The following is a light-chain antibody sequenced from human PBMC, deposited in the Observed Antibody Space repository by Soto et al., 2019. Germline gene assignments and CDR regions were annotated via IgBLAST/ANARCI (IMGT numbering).Light chain of an antibody. CDR3: QQWYGTPLT. V-gene: IGKV4-1*01. Sequence: IVMTQSPDSLAVSLGERATINCKSSQTVLHSSNNTSYLAWYQQKPGQPPEVLISGASTRESAVPDPFSGSGSGTDVTLTIGSLQAEDVDVYHFQQWYGTPLTFGGGTKVEIK. CDR2: GAS. CDR1: QTVLHSSNNTSY. J-gene: IGKJ4*01.